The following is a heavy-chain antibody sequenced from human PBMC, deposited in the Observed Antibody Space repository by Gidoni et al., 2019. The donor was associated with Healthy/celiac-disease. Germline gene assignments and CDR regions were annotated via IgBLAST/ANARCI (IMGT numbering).Heavy chain of an antibody. J-gene: IGHJ4*02. CDR1: GGSISSGSYY. V-gene: IGHV4-61*02. CDR2: IYTSGST. D-gene: IGHD3-10*01. Sequence: QVQLQESGPGLVTPSQTLSLTCTFSGGSISSGSYYWSWIRQPAGKGLAWIGRIYTSGSTNYNPSLKSRVTISVDTSKNQFSLKLSSVTAADTAVYYCARAPMSGSYHYWGQGTLVTVSS. CDR3: ARAPMSGSYHY.